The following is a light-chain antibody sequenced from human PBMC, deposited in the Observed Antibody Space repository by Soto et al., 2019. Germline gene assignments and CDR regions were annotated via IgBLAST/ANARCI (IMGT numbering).Light chain of an antibody. CDR1: QSVKNH. V-gene: IGKV3D-15*01. J-gene: IGKJ1*01. Sequence: EIGLTQSPATLSASSGEGITLSCRASQSVKNHLAWYQHKPGQAPRLLFYDVSIRATGIPARFSAGGSGTEFTLVISSLQSEDAAVYYCQEYNAWPPGTFGQGTKVEIK. CDR3: QEYNAWPPGT. CDR2: DVS.